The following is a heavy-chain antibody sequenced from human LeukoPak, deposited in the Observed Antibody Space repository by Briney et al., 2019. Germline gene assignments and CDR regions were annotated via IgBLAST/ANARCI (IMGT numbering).Heavy chain of an antibody. CDR3: ATTGTGIYGWFDP. J-gene: IGHJ5*02. Sequence: VASVKVSCKASGGTFSSYAISWVRQAPGQGLEWMGGIIPIFGTANYAQKFQGRVTITADESTSTAYMELSSLRSEDTAVYYCATTGTGIYGWFDPWGQGTLVTVSS. CDR2: IIPIFGTA. V-gene: IGHV1-69*13. CDR1: GGTFSSYA. D-gene: IGHD3-10*01.